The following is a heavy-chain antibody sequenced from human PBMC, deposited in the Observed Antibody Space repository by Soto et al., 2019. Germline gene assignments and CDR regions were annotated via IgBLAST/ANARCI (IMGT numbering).Heavy chain of an antibody. CDR1: GGTFSSYA. CDR2: IIPIFGTA. Sequence: ASVKVSCKASGGTFSSYAISWVRQAPGQGLEWMGGIIPIFGTANYAQKFQGRVTITADKSTSTAYMELSSLRSEDTDVYYCAGCSSTSCSLGDYWGQGTLVTVSS. D-gene: IGHD2-2*01. CDR3: AGCSSTSCSLGDY. J-gene: IGHJ4*02. V-gene: IGHV1-69*06.